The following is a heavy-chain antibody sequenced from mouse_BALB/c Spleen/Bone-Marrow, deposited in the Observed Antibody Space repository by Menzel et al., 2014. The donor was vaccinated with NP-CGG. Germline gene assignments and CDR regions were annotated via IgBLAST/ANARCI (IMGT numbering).Heavy chain of an antibody. CDR3: ARSGYGSTLHAMDY. CDR2: ISSGSGTI. D-gene: IGHD1-1*01. Sequence: EVHLVESGGGLVRPGGSRKLSCAASGFTFSSFGMHWVRQAPEKGLEWVAYISSGSGTIYYADTVKGRFTISRDNPKNTLFLQMTSLRSEDTAMYYCARSGYGSTLHAMDYWGQGTSVTVSS. V-gene: IGHV5-17*02. J-gene: IGHJ4*01. CDR1: GFTFSSFG.